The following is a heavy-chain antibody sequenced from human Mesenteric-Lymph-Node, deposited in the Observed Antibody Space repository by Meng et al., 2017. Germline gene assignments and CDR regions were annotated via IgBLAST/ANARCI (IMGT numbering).Heavy chain of an antibody. CDR3: ARGGVVTALKKSFDY. Sequence: VLQEQGGAEVKKPGSSVKVSGKASGGTFSSYAISWVRQAPGQGLEWMGGIIPIFGTANYAQKFQGRVTITADESTSTAYMELSSLRSEDTAVYYCARGGVVTALKKSFDYWGQGTLVTVSS. V-gene: IGHV1-69*01. CDR1: GGTFSSYA. J-gene: IGHJ4*02. D-gene: IGHD2-21*02. CDR2: IIPIFGTA.